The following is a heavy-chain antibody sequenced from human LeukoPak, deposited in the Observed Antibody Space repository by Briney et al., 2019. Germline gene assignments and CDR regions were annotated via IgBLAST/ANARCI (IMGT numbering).Heavy chain of an antibody. J-gene: IGHJ2*01. D-gene: IGHD2-2*01. CDR1: GFTFSSYW. CDR3: ARGCSSTSCHQSRYFDL. V-gene: IGHV3-74*01. Sequence: QPGGSLRLSCAASGFTFSSYWMHWVRQAPGKGLVWVSRINSDGSSTSYADSVKDRFTISRDNAKNTLYLQMNSLRAEDTAVYYCARGCSSTSCHQSRYFDLWGRGTLVTVSS. CDR2: INSDGSST.